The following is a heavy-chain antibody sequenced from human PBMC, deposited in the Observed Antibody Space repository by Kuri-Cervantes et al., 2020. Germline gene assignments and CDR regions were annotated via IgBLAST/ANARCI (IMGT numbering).Heavy chain of an antibody. Sequence: ASVKVSCKASGYTFTSYGISWVRQAPGQGPEWMGWISAYNGDTKYAQKIQGRVTMTRDTSTSTVYMELSSLRAEDTAVYYCARAGYSSSWKSGYNWFDPWGQGTLVTVSS. J-gene: IGHJ5*02. CDR3: ARAGYSSSWKSGYNWFDP. CDR1: GYTFTSYG. D-gene: IGHD6-13*01. CDR2: ISAYNGDT. V-gene: IGHV1-18*01.